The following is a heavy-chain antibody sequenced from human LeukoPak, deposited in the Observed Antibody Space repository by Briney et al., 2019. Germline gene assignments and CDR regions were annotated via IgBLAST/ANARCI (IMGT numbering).Heavy chain of an antibody. CDR1: GFTFSSYA. CDR3: ARALDYDSSGYNY. CDR2: ISSNGGST. Sequence: GGSLRLSCAASGFTFSSYAMHWVRQAPGKGLEYVSAISSNGGSTYYANSVEGRFTISRDNSKNTLYLQMGSLRAEDMAVYYCARALDYDSSGYNYWGQGTLVTVSS. V-gene: IGHV3-64*01. J-gene: IGHJ4*02. D-gene: IGHD3-22*01.